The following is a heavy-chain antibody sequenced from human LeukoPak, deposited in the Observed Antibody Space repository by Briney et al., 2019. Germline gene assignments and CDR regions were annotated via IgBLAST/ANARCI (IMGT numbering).Heavy chain of an antibody. Sequence: SETLSLTCSVSGGSISSSTYYWGWIRQPPGKGLEWIGSMYHSGSTYYNPSLKSRVNISLDTSKKQFSLKLSSVTAADTAVYYCARLPTVTFFDYWGQGTLVTVSS. V-gene: IGHV4-39*01. CDR1: GGSISSSTYY. J-gene: IGHJ4*02. CDR2: MYHSGST. CDR3: ARLPTVTFFDY. D-gene: IGHD4-17*01.